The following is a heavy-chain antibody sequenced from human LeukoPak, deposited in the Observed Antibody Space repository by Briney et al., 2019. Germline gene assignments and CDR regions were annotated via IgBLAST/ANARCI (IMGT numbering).Heavy chain of an antibody. CDR2: IIPIFGTA. Sequence: SVKVSCKASGGTFSSYAISWVRQAPGQGLEWMGGIIPIFGTANYAQKFQGRVTITADESTSTAYMELSSLRSEDTAVYYCARAPYSSGGSTNYYYYYYMDVWGKGTTVTVSS. J-gene: IGHJ6*03. V-gene: IGHV1-69*13. CDR1: GGTFSSYA. CDR3: ARAPYSSGGSTNYYYYYYMDV. D-gene: IGHD6-19*01.